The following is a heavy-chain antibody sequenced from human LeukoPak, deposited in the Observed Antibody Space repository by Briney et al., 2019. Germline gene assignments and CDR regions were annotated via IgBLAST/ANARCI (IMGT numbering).Heavy chain of an antibody. Sequence: ASVKVSCKVSGYILTELSMHWVRQAPGKGLEWMGGFDPEDGETIYAQKFQGRVTMTEDTSTDTAYMELSSLRSEDTAVYYCATGGSSWYWFDPWGQGTLVTVSS. CDR1: GYILTELS. J-gene: IGHJ5*02. D-gene: IGHD6-13*01. CDR3: ATGGSSWYWFDP. V-gene: IGHV1-24*01. CDR2: FDPEDGET.